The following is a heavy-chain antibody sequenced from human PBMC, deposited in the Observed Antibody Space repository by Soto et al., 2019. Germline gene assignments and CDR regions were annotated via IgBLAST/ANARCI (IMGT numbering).Heavy chain of an antibody. V-gene: IGHV5-51*01. Sequence: GESLKISGKGSGYSFTSYCIGWVRQMPWKGLEWMGIIYPGDSDTRYSPSFQGQVTISADKSISTAYLQWSSLKASDTAMYYCARHFWDSKEYYYYGMDVWGQGTPVTVSS. CDR2: IYPGDSDT. CDR3: ARHFWDSKEYYYYGMDV. J-gene: IGHJ6*02. CDR1: GYSFTSYC. D-gene: IGHD3-22*01.